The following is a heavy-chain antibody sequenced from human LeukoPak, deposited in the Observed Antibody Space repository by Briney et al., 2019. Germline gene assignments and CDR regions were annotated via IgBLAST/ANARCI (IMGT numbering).Heavy chain of an antibody. V-gene: IGHV1-2*02. CDR2: INPNTGGT. D-gene: IGHD2-8*01. CDR1: GYSFTGNY. CDR3: ARVGYCSRGVCYNYDY. Sequence: ASVRVSCKASGYSFTGNYMHWVRQAPGQGFEWLGWINPNTGGTNYAQKFKGRVLMTRDTSISTAYLELSSLKSDDTAVYYCARVGYCSRGVCYNYDYWGQGTQVTVSS. J-gene: IGHJ4*02.